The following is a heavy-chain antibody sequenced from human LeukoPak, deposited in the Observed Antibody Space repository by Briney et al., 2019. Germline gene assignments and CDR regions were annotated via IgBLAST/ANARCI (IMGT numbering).Heavy chain of an antibody. J-gene: IGHJ6*02. CDR2: IYYSGST. D-gene: IGHD5-24*01. V-gene: IGHV4-59*01. CDR1: GGSISSYY. CDR3: ARDLEAATPYYYGMDV. Sequence: SSETLSLTCTVSGGSISSYYWSWIRQPPGKGLEWIGYIYYSGSTNYNPSLKSRVTISVDTSKNQFSLKLSSVTAADAAVYYCARDLEAATPYYYGMDVWGQGTTVTVSS.